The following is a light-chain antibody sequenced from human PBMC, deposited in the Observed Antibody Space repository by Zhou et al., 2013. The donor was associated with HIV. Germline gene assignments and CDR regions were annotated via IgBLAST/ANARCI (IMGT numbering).Light chain of an antibody. V-gene: IGKV1-9*01. J-gene: IGKJ2*04. CDR1: QTISNY. CDR2: AAS. Sequence: DIQMTQSPSSLSASAGDRVTITCRASQTISNYLNWYQQKPGRAPKLLIYAASTLQSGVPARFSGSGSGTEFTLTISSVQPEDSATYYCQQLRTYLCSFGQGTKLE. CDR3: QQLRTYLCS.